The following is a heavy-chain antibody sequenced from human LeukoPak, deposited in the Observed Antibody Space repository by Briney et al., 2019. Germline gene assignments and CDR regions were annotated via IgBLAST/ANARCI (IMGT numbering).Heavy chain of an antibody. J-gene: IGHJ4*02. V-gene: IGHV3-74*01. D-gene: IGHD2-2*01. CDR3: AKGRGGRQYSSTSCFDY. Sequence: GGSLRLSCAASGFTFSSYWMHWVRQAPGQGLVWVSLINTDGSSATYADSVKGRFTISRDNSKNTLYLQMNSLRAEDTAVYYCAKGRGGRQYSSTSCFDYWGQGTLVTVSS. CDR1: GFTFSSYW. CDR2: INTDGSSA.